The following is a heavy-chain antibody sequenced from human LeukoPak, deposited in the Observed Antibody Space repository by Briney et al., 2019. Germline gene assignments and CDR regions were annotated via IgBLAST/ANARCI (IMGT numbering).Heavy chain of an antibody. CDR1: GLTFSSYG. Sequence: PGRSLRLSCAASGLTFSSYGMQWVRQAPGKGLEWVAVISYDGSNKYYADSVKGRFTISRENSKNTLYLQMNSLRAEDTAVYYCAKDRYHYDTTPTAFDYWGQGTLVTVSS. D-gene: IGHD3-22*01. CDR3: AKDRYHYDTTPTAFDY. J-gene: IGHJ4*02. CDR2: ISYDGSNK. V-gene: IGHV3-30*18.